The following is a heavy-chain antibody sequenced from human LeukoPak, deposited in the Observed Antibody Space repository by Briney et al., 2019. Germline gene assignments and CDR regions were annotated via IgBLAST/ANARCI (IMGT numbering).Heavy chain of an antibody. V-gene: IGHV4-38-2*01. Sequence: SETLSLTCAVSGYSISRGYYWGWIRQPPGKGLEWIGYIYHSGSTYYNPSLKSRVTISVDTSKNQFSLRLSSVTAADTAVYYRARAAGAAVRGYYYYYMDVWGKGTTVTVSS. D-gene: IGHD6-13*01. CDR2: IYHSGST. CDR1: GYSISRGYY. J-gene: IGHJ6*03. CDR3: ARAAGAAVRGYYYYYMDV.